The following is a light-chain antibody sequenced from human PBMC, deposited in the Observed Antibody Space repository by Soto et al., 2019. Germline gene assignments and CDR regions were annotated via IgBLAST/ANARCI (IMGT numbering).Light chain of an antibody. Sequence: EIVLTQSPATLSLSPGERATLSCRASESISSYLAWYQQKPGQAPSLLIYDASNRATGIPARFSGSGSGTDSTLTIDNLEAEDFAVYYCQQRSKWPLTFGGGTKVEIK. V-gene: IGKV3-11*01. J-gene: IGKJ4*01. CDR1: ESISSY. CDR3: QQRSKWPLT. CDR2: DAS.